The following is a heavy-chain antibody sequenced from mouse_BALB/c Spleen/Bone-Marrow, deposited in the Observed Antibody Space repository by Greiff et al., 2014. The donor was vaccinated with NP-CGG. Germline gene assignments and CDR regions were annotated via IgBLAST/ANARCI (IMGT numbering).Heavy chain of an antibody. CDR1: GYTFTSYW. CDR2: IDPCDSET. CDR3: AREYCGNLDFDY. J-gene: IGHJ2*01. Sequence: VQLQQSGAELVRPGASVKLSCKASGYTFTSYWMNWVKQRPEQGLEWIGRIDPCDSETHYNQKFKDKAILTVDKSSSTAYMQLSSLTSEDSAVYYCAREYCGNLDFDYWGQGTTLTVSS. D-gene: IGHD2-1*01. V-gene: IGHV1-52*01.